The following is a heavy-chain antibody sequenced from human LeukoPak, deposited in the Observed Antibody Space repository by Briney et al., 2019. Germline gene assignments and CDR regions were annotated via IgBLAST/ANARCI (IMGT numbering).Heavy chain of an antibody. V-gene: IGHV4-4*07. D-gene: IGHD6-6*01. CDR1: GGSISSYY. CDR3: VRGDAIMSSLSPGFDY. J-gene: IGHJ4*02. Sequence: SETLSLTCTVSGGSISSYYWSWIRQPAGKGLEWIGCIYTSGSTNYNPSLKSRVTMSVDTSKNQFSLKLSSVTAADTAVYYCVRGDAIMSSLSPGFDYWGQGTLVTVSS. CDR2: IYTSGST.